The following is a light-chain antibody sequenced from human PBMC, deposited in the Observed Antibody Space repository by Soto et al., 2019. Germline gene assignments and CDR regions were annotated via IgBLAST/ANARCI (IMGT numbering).Light chain of an antibody. CDR1: SSDVGGYNY. V-gene: IGLV2-8*01. J-gene: IGLJ2*01. Sequence: QSALTQPPSASGSPGQSVTISRTGTSSDVGGYNYVSWYQQHPGKAPKLMIYEVSKRPSGVPDRFSGSKSGNTASLTVSGLQAEDEADYYCSSYAGSNNLVVFGGGTKLTVL. CDR3: SSYAGSNNLVV. CDR2: EVS.